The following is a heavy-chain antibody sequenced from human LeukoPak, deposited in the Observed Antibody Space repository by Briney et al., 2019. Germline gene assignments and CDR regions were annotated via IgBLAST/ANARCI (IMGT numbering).Heavy chain of an antibody. CDR2: INHSGST. D-gene: IGHD2-15*01. J-gene: IGHJ6*02. V-gene: IGHV4-34*01. CDR1: GGSFSGYY. CDR3: ASRSGRNYYGMDV. Sequence: SETLSLTCAVYGGSFSGYYWSWIRQPPGKGLEWIGEINHSGSTNYNPSLKSRVTISVDTSKNQFSLKLSSVTAADTAIYFCASRSGRNYYGMDVWGQGTTVTVSS.